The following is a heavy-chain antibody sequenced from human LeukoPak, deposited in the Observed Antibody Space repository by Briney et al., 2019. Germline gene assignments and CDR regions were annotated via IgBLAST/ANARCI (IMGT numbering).Heavy chain of an antibody. D-gene: IGHD3-22*01. CDR1: GFPFSTYW. CDR3: ARAPSEIGGYFPEYFRH. V-gene: IGHV3-74*01. Sequence: GSLRLSFAASGFPFSTYWMHWVRPAPGKGLVWVSRIKSDGSTNYADSVKGRFTISRDNAKNTVSLQMNSLRPEDTGVYYCARAPSEIGGYFPEYFRHWGQGTLVTVSS. CDR2: IKSDGST. J-gene: IGHJ1*01.